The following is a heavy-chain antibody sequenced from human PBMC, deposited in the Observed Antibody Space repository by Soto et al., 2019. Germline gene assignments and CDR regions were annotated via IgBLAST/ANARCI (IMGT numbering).Heavy chain of an antibody. Sequence: EVQLVESGGGLVQPGGSLRLSCAASGFTFSSYAMHWVRQAPGKGLEYVSAISSNGGSTYYANSVKGRFTISRDNSKNSLYLQRGSLRAEDMAVYDCARRVVGATVFDYWGQGTLVTVSS. V-gene: IGHV3-64*01. CDR1: GFTFSSYA. CDR3: ARRVVGATVFDY. D-gene: IGHD1-26*01. CDR2: ISSNGGST. J-gene: IGHJ4*02.